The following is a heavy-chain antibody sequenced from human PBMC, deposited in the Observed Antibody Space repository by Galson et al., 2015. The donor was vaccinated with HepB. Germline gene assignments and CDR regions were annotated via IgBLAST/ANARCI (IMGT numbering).Heavy chain of an antibody. CDR1: GGTFSSYA. J-gene: IGHJ3*02. CDR2: IIPIFGIA. Sequence: SVKVSCKASGGTFSSYAISWVRQAPGQGLEWMGGIIPIFGIANYAQKFQGRVTITADESTSTAYMELSSLRSEDTAVYYCARATTVVPAAISAFDIWGQGTMVTVSS. V-gene: IGHV1-69*13. CDR3: ARATTVVPAAISAFDI. D-gene: IGHD2-2*01.